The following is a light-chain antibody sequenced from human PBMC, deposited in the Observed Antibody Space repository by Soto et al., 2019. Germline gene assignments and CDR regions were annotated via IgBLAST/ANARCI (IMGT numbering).Light chain of an antibody. V-gene: IGLV2-14*01. J-gene: IGLJ1*01. Sequence: QSVLTQPASVSGSPGQSITISCTGTSSDVGGYNFVSWYQQHPDKAPKLMIYDVTDRPSGVSNRFSGSKSGNTASLTISGLQAEDEADYYCCSYTTSNTFVFGTGTKVTVL. CDR1: SSDVGGYNF. CDR2: DVT. CDR3: CSYTTSNTFV.